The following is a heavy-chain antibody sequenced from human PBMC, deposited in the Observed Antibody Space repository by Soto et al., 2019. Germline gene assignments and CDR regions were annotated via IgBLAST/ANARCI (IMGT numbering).Heavy chain of an antibody. CDR3: TKESYCSSSRCWGDNWFDP. V-gene: IGHV3-23*01. CDR1: GFTFSNYA. CDR2: ISGSGATT. Sequence: VQLLESGGGLVQPGGSLRLSCEASGFTFSNYAMSWVRQAPGKGLEWVSHISGSGATTHYADSVKARLTISRDNSKNTVYLQINSLRADDTAVYFCTKESYCSSSRCWGDNWFDPWGQGTLVTVFS. D-gene: IGHD2-2*01. J-gene: IGHJ5*02.